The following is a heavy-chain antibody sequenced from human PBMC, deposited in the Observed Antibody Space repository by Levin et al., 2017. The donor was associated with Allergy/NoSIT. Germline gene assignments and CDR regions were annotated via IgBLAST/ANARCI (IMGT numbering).Heavy chain of an antibody. D-gene: IGHD6-13*01. CDR1: GGSISSTSYY. CDR2: IYYSGSS. J-gene: IGHJ3*02. Sequence: PSETLSLTCTVSGGSISSTSYYWGWIRQPPGKGLEWLGSIYYSGSSYYKSSLKSRVTISVDTSKNQFSLKLSSVTAADTAVYYCARDSSSHLNDAFDSWGQGTMVTVSS. V-gene: IGHV4-39*07. CDR3: ARDSSSHLNDAFDS.